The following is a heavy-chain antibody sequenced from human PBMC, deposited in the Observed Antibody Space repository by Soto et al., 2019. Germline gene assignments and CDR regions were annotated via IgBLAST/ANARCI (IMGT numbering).Heavy chain of an antibody. CDR3: ARVRDDFWSGFKRIYHQVVDV. CDR1: DGSFSSYY. J-gene: IGHJ6*02. Sequence: PSETLSLTCGVYDGSFSSYYWTWIRQPPGKGLEWIGEINHSGTTNYAPSLKSRLTISVDTSKNQFSLKLSSVTAADTAVYYCARVRDDFWSGFKRIYHQVVDVWGPGTTVTVSS. D-gene: IGHD3-3*01. V-gene: IGHV4-34*01. CDR2: INHSGTT.